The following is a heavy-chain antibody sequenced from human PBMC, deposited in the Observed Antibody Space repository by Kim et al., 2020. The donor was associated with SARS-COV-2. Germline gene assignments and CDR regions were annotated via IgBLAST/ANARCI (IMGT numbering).Heavy chain of an antibody. J-gene: IGHJ4*02. Sequence: ASVKVSCKASGYTFTGYYMHWVRQAPGQGLEWMGRINPNSGGTNYAQKFQGRVTMTRDTSISTAYMELSRLRSDDTAVYYCAREESSYYYDSSGTDYWGQGTLVTVSS. CDR3: AREESSYYYDSSGTDY. CDR2: INPNSGGT. CDR1: GYTFTGYY. D-gene: IGHD3-22*01. V-gene: IGHV1-2*06.